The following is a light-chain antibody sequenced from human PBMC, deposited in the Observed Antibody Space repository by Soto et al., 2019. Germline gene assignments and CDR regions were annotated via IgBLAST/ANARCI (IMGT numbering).Light chain of an antibody. CDR3: QVWDSSTVV. CDR1: NIGSKI. V-gene: IGLV3-9*01. Sequence: SYELTQPLSVSVALGQTARITCGGNNIGSKIVHWYQQKPGQAPVLVIYRDANRPSGIPERYCGSNAGNTATLTISRAQAGDEADYYCQVWDSSTVVFGSGTKVNVL. CDR2: RDA. J-gene: IGLJ1*01.